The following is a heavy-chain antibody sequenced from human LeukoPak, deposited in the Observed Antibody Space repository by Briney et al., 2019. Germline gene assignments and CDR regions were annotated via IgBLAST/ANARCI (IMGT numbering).Heavy chain of an antibody. CDR3: ARRHYYNWGSYDF. Sequence: GESLKISCQTSGFMFTTYWVGWVRQMPGKGLEWMGLVYGGDSDTTYSPSFQGQVTISVDKSITTAYLQWSSLKASDTAMYYCARRHYYNWGSYDFWGQGTLVTVSS. V-gene: IGHV5-51*01. CDR2: VYGGDSDT. CDR1: GFMFTTYW. J-gene: IGHJ4*02. D-gene: IGHD3-16*01.